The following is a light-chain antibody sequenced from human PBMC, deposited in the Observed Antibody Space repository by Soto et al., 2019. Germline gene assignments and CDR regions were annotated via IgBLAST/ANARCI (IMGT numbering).Light chain of an antibody. CDR1: SSDVVSYNL. V-gene: IGLV2-23*02. CDR2: EVS. CDR3: CSYAGSSTFIYV. Sequence: QSALTQPASVSGSPGQSITISCTGTSSDVVSYNLVSWYQQHPGKAPKLMIYEVSKRPSGVSNRFSGSKPGNTASLTISGLHAEDEADYYCCSYAGSSTFIYVFGTGTKVTVL. J-gene: IGLJ1*01.